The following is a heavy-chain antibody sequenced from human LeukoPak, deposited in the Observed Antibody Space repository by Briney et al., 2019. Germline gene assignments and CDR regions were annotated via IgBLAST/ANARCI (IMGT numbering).Heavy chain of an antibody. CDR1: GYTFTDYY. Sequence: GASVKVSCKASGYTFTDYYFHWVRQAPGQGLEWTGWINPNSGGTNYAQKFQGRVTMTRDTSISTAYMELSSLRSDDTAVYYCARFAGGFDPWGQGTLVTVSS. CDR3: ARFAGGFDP. V-gene: IGHV1-2*02. J-gene: IGHJ5*02. CDR2: INPNSGGT.